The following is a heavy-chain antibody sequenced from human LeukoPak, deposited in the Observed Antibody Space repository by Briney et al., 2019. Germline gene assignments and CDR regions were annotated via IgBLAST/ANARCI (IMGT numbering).Heavy chain of an antibody. Sequence: PGGSLRLSCAASGFTFSNAWMSWVRQAPGKGLEWVGRIKSKTDGGTTDYAAPVKGRFTISRDDSKNTLYLQMNSLKTEDTAVYYCAKQPREVPAADLFDYWGQGTLVTVSS. CDR1: GFTFSNAW. D-gene: IGHD2-2*01. CDR2: IKSKTDGGTT. J-gene: IGHJ4*02. CDR3: AKQPREVPAADLFDY. V-gene: IGHV3-15*01.